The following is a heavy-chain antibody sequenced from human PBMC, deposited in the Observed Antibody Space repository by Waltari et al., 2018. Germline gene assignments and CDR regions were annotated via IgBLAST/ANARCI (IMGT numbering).Heavy chain of an antibody. Sequence: QVLLVQSGGELKKPGASVKVSSKTSGYIFSTSGISWVRQVSGQGLEWMGWISALNGHTQYAQKFQGRVTMTTDTSTSTVYMELRSLTSDDTAVYFCARGPVVVVAATPIDHWGQGTLVTVSS. V-gene: IGHV1-18*01. CDR3: ARGPVVVVAATPIDH. CDR1: GYIFSTSG. J-gene: IGHJ4*02. D-gene: IGHD2-15*01. CDR2: ISALNGHT.